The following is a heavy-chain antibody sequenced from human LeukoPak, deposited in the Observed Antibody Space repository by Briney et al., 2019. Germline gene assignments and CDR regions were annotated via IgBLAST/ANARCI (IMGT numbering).Heavy chain of an antibody. CDR3: TLGGDPYYYDSSGYDY. D-gene: IGHD3-22*01. CDR2: IRSKGYGGRT. Sequence: PGGSLRLSCTASGFTFGDYAVSWFRQAPGKGLEWVGFIRSKGYGGRTEYAASVKGRSTISRDDSKSIAYLQMNSLKTEDTAVYYCTLGGDPYYYDSSGYDYWGQGTLVTVSS. V-gene: IGHV3-49*03. J-gene: IGHJ4*02. CDR1: GFTFGDYA.